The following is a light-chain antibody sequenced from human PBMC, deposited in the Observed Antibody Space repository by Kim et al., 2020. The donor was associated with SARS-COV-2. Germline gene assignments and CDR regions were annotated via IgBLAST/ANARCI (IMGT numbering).Light chain of an antibody. Sequence: SLSPGERATLSCRASQSVSDNYLAWYQQKPGQAPRLLIFGASSRATGIPDRFSGSGSGTDFTLTISRLGPEDFAVYYCQQYGNSPTFGQGTKLEI. J-gene: IGKJ2*01. CDR3: QQYGNSPT. CDR1: QSVSDNY. V-gene: IGKV3-20*01. CDR2: GAS.